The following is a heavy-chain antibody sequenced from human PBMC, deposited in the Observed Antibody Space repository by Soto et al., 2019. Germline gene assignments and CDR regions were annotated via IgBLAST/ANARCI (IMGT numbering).Heavy chain of an antibody. Sequence: SETLSLTCTVSGGSISSSSYCWGWIRQPPGKGLEWIGSIYYSGSTYYNPSLKSRVTISVDTSKNQFSLKLSSVTAADTAVYYCARRIAVAAFDYWGQGTLVTVSS. CDR1: GGSISSSSYC. CDR3: ARRIAVAAFDY. CDR2: IYYSGST. D-gene: IGHD6-19*01. V-gene: IGHV4-39*01. J-gene: IGHJ4*02.